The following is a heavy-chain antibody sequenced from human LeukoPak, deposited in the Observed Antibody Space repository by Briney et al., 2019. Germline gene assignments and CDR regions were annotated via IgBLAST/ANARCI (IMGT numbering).Heavy chain of an antibody. J-gene: IGHJ6*03. CDR3: ARAESRYGYNHYYYYMDV. Sequence: GGSLRLSCAASGFTFSSYSMNWVRQAPGKGLEWVSSISSSSSYIYYADSVKGRFTISRDNAKNSLYLQMNSLRAEDTAVYYCARAESRYGYNHYYYYMDVWGKGTTVTISS. D-gene: IGHD1-14*01. V-gene: IGHV3-21*01. CDR2: ISSSSSYI. CDR1: GFTFSSYS.